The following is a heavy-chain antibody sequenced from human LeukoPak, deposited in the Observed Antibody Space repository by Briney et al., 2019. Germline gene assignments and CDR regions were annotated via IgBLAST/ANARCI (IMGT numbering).Heavy chain of an antibody. CDR3: ARRAWYSSSWYPYYYYYGMDV. CDR2: MNPNSGNT. J-gene: IGHJ6*02. D-gene: IGHD6-13*01. Sequence: GASVKVSCKASGYTFTSYDINWVRQATGQGLEWMGWMNPNSGNTGYAQKFQGRVTMTRNTSISTAYMELSSLRSEDTAVYYCARRAWYSSSWYPYYYYYGMDVWGQGTTVAVSS. CDR1: GYTFTSYD. V-gene: IGHV1-8*01.